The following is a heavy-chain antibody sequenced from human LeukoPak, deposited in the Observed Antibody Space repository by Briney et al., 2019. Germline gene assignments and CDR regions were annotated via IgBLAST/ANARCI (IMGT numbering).Heavy chain of an antibody. CDR1: GFTFGSFA. V-gene: IGHV3-23*01. Sequence: GGSLRLSCTASGFTFGSFAMSWVREVPGQGLEWVAGITAGGRPTTYTDSVQGRFTVSRDNSEKTLYLQMNSLIADDAAIYYCAKDATAVITRFDSWGQGALVTVSS. CDR3: AKDATAVITRFDS. CDR2: ITAGGRPT. D-gene: IGHD2-21*02. J-gene: IGHJ4*02.